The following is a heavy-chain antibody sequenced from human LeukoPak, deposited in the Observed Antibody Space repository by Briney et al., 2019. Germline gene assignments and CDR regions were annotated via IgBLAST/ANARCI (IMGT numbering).Heavy chain of an antibody. CDR3: AKSRGVGDRRRGLFDY. J-gene: IGHJ4*02. Sequence: AGGSLRLSCAASGFIFSNHGMSWVRQAPGKGLEWVSSVSLSGDSTYFADSVKDRFTISRDNSKDTLYLQMNGLRAEDTAIYYCAKSRGVGDRRRGLFDYWGQGTLVTVSS. CDR1: GFIFSNHG. D-gene: IGHD1-26*01. V-gene: IGHV3-23*01. CDR2: VSLSGDST.